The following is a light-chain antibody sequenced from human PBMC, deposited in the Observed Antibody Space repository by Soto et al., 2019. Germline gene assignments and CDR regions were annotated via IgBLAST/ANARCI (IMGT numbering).Light chain of an antibody. CDR1: QSLQHITRENL. J-gene: IGKJ5*01. CDR3: MQSTQLPPT. Sequence: DVAMTQTQLSLPVAPGQPASISCTSSQSLQHITRENLLFCYLQEPGQSPQLLIYEFSTRVSRVPDIFGGSCARTVFTLEISLVDTDVVGIYYYMQSTQLPPTFGQGTRLEI. CDR2: EFS. V-gene: IGKV2D-29*02.